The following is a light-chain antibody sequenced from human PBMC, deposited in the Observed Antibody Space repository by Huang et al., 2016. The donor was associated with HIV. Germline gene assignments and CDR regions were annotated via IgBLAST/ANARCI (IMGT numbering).Light chain of an antibody. CDR1: QSLLYSLNNKNY. Sequence: DIVMTQSPDSLSVSPGERATIDCKSSQSLLYSLNNKNYLAWFQQKPGRPPKLRLYWASTREAGSPERFSGSGSGTDFTRTINNLQPEDVATYYCQQYYQNPQTFGQGT. CDR2: WAS. J-gene: IGKJ5*01. V-gene: IGKV4-1*01. CDR3: QQYYQNPQT.